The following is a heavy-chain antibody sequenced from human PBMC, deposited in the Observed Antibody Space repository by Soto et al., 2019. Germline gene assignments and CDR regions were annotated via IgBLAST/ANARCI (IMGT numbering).Heavy chain of an antibody. Sequence: EVQLLESGGGLVQPGGSLRLSCAAAGFTFSSYAMSWVRQAPGKGLEWVSAISGSGGSTYYADSVKGRFTISRDNSKNTLYLQMISLRAEDTAVYYCAKDRASGYEAFDYWGQGTLVTVSS. CDR3: AKDRASGYEAFDY. J-gene: IGHJ4*02. CDR2: ISGSGGST. CDR1: GFTFSSYA. V-gene: IGHV3-23*01. D-gene: IGHD5-12*01.